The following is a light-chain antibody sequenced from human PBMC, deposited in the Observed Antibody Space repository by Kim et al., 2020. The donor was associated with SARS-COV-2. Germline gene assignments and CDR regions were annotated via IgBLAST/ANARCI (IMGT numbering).Light chain of an antibody. Sequence: GARVTITCRASQGIVTYLAWYQQKLGKVPQLLIYAASELQSGVPSRFSGSGSGTDFTLTISSLQPEDGATYFCQKYNSAPFTLGPETKVAI. CDR1: QGIVTY. V-gene: IGKV1-27*01. J-gene: IGKJ3*01. CDR3: QKYNSAPFT. CDR2: AAS.